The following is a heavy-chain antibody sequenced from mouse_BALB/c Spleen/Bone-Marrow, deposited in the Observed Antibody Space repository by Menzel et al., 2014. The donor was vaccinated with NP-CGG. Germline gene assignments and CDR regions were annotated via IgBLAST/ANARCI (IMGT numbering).Heavy chain of an antibody. J-gene: IGHJ4*01. Sequence: EVQLQQSGPELVKPGASMKISCKASGYSFTGYTMNWVKQSHGKNLEWIGLINPYNGGTSYNQKFKGKATLTVDKSSSTAYMELLSLTSEDSAVYYCARWAIYYDYGEDYAMDYWGQGTSVTASS. CDR1: GYSFTGYT. CDR2: INPYNGGT. V-gene: IGHV1-18*01. CDR3: ARWAIYYDYGEDYAMDY. D-gene: IGHD2-4*01.